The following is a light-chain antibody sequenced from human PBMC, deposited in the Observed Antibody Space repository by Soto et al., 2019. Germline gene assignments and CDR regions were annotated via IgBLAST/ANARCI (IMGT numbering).Light chain of an antibody. Sequence: VVMTQSPLSLPVTLGQPASISCRSSESLAYSDGNTYLNWXQQRPGQSPRRLIYHVSKRDSGVPDRFSGSGSGTDFTLKISRVEAEDVGVYYCMQSTHLPPRFGAGTKVDIK. J-gene: IGKJ3*01. CDR3: MQSTHLPPR. CDR1: ESLAYSDGNTY. CDR2: HVS. V-gene: IGKV2-30*01.